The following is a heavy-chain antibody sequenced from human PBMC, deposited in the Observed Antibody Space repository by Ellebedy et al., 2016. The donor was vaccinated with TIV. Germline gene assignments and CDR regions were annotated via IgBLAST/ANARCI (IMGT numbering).Heavy chain of an antibody. Sequence: SGPTLVKPTQTLTLTCTFSGFSLSTNGMCLIWIRQPPGKALEWLARIDWDDDTFYNTSLKTRLTLAKDTSKNQVVLRMTNMEPEDTATYNCARMIRYSRETDYYHGLDVWGLGTTVTVSS. V-gene: IGHV2-70*17. CDR3: ARMIRYSRETDYYHGLDV. CDR2: IDWDDDT. D-gene: IGHD3-16*02. CDR1: GFSLSTNGMC. J-gene: IGHJ6*02.